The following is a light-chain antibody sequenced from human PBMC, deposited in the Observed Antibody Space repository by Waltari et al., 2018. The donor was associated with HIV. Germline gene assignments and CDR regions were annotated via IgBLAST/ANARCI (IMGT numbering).Light chain of an antibody. V-gene: IGLV1-47*01. CDR2: RNN. CDR3: AAWDDSLSGWV. Sequence: QSVVTQPPSASGTPGQRVTISCSGSSSNIGSNYVNWYQQLTGMAPKLLIHRNNQRPSGVPDRFSGSKSGTSDSLAIGGLRSEDEADYYCAAWDDSLSGWVFGGGTKLTVL. J-gene: IGLJ3*02. CDR1: SSNIGSNY.